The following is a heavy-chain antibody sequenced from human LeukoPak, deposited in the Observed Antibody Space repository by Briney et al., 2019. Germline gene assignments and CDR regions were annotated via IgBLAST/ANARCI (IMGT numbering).Heavy chain of an antibody. CDR3: ARGVERDFTITMIVAAFDI. CDR2: IIPIFGTA. V-gene: IGHV1-69*13. CDR1: GGTFSSYA. D-gene: IGHD3-22*01. J-gene: IGHJ3*02. Sequence: SVKVSCKASGGTFSSYAISWVRQAPGQGLEWMGGIIPIFGTANYAQKFQGRVTITADESTSTAYMELSSLRSEDTAVYYCARGVERDFTITMIVAAFDIWGQGTMVAVSS.